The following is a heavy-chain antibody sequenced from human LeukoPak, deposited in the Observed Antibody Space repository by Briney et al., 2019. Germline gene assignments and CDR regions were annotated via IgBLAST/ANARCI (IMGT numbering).Heavy chain of an antibody. D-gene: IGHD5-18*01. V-gene: IGHV1-8*01. CDR2: MNPNSGNT. CDR3: AREGLQLWSMDV. Sequence: GASVKVSCKASGYTFTSYDINWVRQATGQGLEWMGWMNPNSGNTGYAQKFQGRVTMTRNTSISTAYMELSSLRSDDTAVYYCAREGLQLWSMDVWGKGTTVTVSS. J-gene: IGHJ6*03. CDR1: GYTFTSYD.